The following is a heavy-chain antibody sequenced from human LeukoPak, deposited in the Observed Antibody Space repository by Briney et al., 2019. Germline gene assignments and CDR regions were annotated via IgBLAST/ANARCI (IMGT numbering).Heavy chain of an antibody. CDR3: ARNDYIRSYYYYYMDV. V-gene: IGHV4-61*02. J-gene: IGHJ6*03. D-gene: IGHD4-11*01. Sequence: PSETLSLTCTVSGGSISSGSYYWSWIRQPAGKGLEWIGRIYSSGSTNYNPSLKSRVTMSVDTSKNQFSLKLSSVTAADTAVYYCARNDYIRSYYYYYMDVWGKGTTVTVSS. CDR1: GGSISSGSYY. CDR2: IYSSGST.